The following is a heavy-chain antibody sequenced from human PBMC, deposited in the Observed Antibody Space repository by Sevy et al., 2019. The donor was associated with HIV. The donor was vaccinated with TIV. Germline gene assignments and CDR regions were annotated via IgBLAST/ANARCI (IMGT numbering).Heavy chain of an antibody. CDR3: ARDGYGGGSYYYFDY. D-gene: IGHD1-26*01. CDR2: IIPIFGTA. Sequence: ASVKVSCKASGGTFSSYAISWVRQAPGQGLEWMGGIIPIFGTANYAQKFQGRVTITADESKSTAYMELSSLRSEDTAVYYCARDGYGGGSYYYFDYWGQGTLVTVSS. CDR1: GGTFSSYA. J-gene: IGHJ4*02. V-gene: IGHV1-69*13.